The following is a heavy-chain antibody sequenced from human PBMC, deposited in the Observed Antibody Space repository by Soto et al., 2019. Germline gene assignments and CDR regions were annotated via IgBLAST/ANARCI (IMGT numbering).Heavy chain of an antibody. Sequence: SETRSLTCAVHCGSFSGFYWTWIRQPAGKGLEWIGEINHSGSSNYNPPLKSRVTMSLDTSRNQFSLSLNSVTAADTAVCYCARMAGPWYFDLWGRGTLVTVSS. CDR1: CGSFSGFY. J-gene: IGHJ2*01. CDR3: ARMAGPWYFDL. CDR2: INHSGSS. V-gene: IGHV4-34*01.